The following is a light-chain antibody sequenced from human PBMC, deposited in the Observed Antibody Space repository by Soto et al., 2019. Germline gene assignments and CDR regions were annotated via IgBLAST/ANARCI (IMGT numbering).Light chain of an antibody. CDR3: QQYNNGPRKR. Sequence: EIVLTQSPATLSVSPGERSTLSCRASQSVSSNLAWYQQKPGQSPRLLISGASTRAAGIPARYSGSGSGREFNLTISSLQSEVFAVYSCQQYNNGPRKRFGEGTKVDIK. V-gene: IGKV3-15*01. CDR1: QSVSSN. CDR2: GAS. J-gene: IGKJ1*01.